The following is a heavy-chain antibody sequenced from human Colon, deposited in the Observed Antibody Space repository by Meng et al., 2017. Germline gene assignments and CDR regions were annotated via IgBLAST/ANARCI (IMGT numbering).Heavy chain of an antibody. CDR1: GGAGGSAGYQ. Sequence: QVQLRESGPGLVRPSETFSLICSVPGGAGGSAGYQWSWIRQPPGKGLEWIGYASTNYNPSLKSRVTISVDTSKNQFSLRLTSVTAADTAVYYCARDHMGPLDYWGQGILVTVSS. CDR2: AST. CDR3: ARDHMGPLDY. D-gene: IGHD1-14*01. J-gene: IGHJ4*02. V-gene: IGHV4-61*08.